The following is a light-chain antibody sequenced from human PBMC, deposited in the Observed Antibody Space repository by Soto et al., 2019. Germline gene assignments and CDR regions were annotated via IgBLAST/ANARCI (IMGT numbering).Light chain of an antibody. V-gene: IGKV1-39*01. CDR2: AAS. J-gene: IGKJ1*01. CDR3: QQSYSPGR. CDR1: QSISSY. Sequence: DIQMTQSPSSLSASVGDRVTITCRASQSISSYLNWYQQKPGKAPKLLIYAASSLQSGVPSRFSSSGSGTDFTLTISSLQPEDFATYYCQQSYSPGRFGQGTKVDIK.